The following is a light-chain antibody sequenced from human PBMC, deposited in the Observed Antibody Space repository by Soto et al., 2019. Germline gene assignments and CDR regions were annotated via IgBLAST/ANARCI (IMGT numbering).Light chain of an antibody. CDR3: QQYNNWPQT. J-gene: IGKJ1*01. CDR1: QSVSSN. CDR2: GAS. V-gene: IGKV3-15*01. Sequence: EIVITQSPATLSVSTGEIATLSCRASQSVSSNLAWYQQKPGQAPRLLIYGASTRATGIPARFSGSGSGTEFNLTISSLQSEDCAVYYCQQYNNWPQTFGQGTKVDIK.